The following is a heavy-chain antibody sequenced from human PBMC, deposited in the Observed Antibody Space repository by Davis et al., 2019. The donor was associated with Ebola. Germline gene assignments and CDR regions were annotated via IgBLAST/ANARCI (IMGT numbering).Heavy chain of an antibody. Sequence: APVKVSCKASGYTFTSYAMHWVRQAPGQRLEWMGWINAGNGNTKYSQKFQGRVTITRDTSASTAYMELRSLRSDDTAVYYCARDPGPIAVAGTQYYYYGMDVWGQGTTVTVSS. CDR3: ARDPGPIAVAGTQYYYYGMDV. D-gene: IGHD6-19*01. CDR1: GYTFTSYA. CDR2: INAGNGNT. J-gene: IGHJ6*02. V-gene: IGHV1-3*01.